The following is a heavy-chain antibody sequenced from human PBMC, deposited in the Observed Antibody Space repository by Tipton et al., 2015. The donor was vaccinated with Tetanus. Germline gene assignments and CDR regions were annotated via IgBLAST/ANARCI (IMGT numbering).Heavy chain of an antibody. CDR1: GGSMSGSSYY. CDR3: ARPGVGGYTGYYFDF. Sequence: TLSLTCIVSGGSMSGSSYYWGWIRQPPGKGLEWIGSIYYSGSSYYNPTLKSRVTISVDTSKNQFSLKLDSVTAADAAVYYCARPGVGGYTGYYFDFWGQGTVVTVSS. V-gene: IGHV4-39*01. J-gene: IGHJ4*02. D-gene: IGHD5-12*01. CDR2: IYYSGSS.